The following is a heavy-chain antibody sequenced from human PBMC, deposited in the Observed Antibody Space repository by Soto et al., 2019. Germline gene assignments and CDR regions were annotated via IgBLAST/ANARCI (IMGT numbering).Heavy chain of an antibody. V-gene: IGHV4-34*01. D-gene: IGHD4-17*01. CDR1: GGSFSGYY. CDR3: ARGRTVTGTRRFGY. Sequence: QVQLQQWGAGLLKPSETLSLTCAVYGGSFSGYYWSWIRQPPGKGLEWIGEINHSGSTNYNPSLKSRVTISVDMSKNQFSLKLSSVTAADTAVYYCARGRTVTGTRRFGYWGQGTLVTVSS. J-gene: IGHJ4*02. CDR2: INHSGST.